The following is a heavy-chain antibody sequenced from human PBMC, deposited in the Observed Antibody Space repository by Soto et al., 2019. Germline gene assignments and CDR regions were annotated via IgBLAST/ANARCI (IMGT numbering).Heavy chain of an antibody. CDR3: ARCRRTGKYSSSWSSYYYYGMDV. V-gene: IGHV1-69*13. CDR2: IIPIFGTA. J-gene: IGHJ6*02. Sequence: ASVKVSCKASGGTFSSYAISWVRQAPGQGLEWMGGIIPIFGTANYAQKFQGRVTITADESTSTAYMELSSLRSEDTAVYYCARCRRTGKYSSSWSSYYYYGMDVWGQGTTVTVSS. D-gene: IGHD6-13*01. CDR1: GGTFSSYA.